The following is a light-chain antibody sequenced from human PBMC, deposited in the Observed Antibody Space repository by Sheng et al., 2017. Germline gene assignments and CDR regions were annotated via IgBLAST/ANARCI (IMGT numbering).Light chain of an antibody. CDR3: QQYKTYPYT. Sequence: IVMTQSPATLSVSPGERASFSCRASQTIITNLAWYQQKPGQAPRLLIYDASTRATGVPARFSGSRSGSELTLTITSLQSDDFTTYYCQQYKTYPYTFGQGTKV. CDR2: DAS. J-gene: IGKJ2*01. CDR1: QTIITN. V-gene: IGKV3-15*01.